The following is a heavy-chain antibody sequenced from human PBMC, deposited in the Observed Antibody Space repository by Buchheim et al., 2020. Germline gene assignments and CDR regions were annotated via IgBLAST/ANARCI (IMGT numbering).Heavy chain of an antibody. D-gene: IGHD3-9*01. J-gene: IGHJ6*02. CDR2: ISSSSSTI. CDR3: ARDNLDPKRYYYGMDV. CDR1: GFTFSSYS. V-gene: IGHV3-48*01. Sequence: EVQLVESGGGLVQPGGSLRLSCAASGFTFSSYSMNWVRQAPGKGLEWVSYISSSSSTIYYADSVKGRFTISSDNAKNSLYLQMNSLRAEDTAVYYCARDNLDPKRYYYGMDVWGQGTT.